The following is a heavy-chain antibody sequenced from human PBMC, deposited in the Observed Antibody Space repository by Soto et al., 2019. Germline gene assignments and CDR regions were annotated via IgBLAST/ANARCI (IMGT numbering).Heavy chain of an antibody. CDR1: GYSFTSYW. J-gene: IGHJ6*02. V-gene: IGHV5-10-1*01. CDR2: IDPSDSYT. D-gene: IGHD4-17*01. CDR3: ARHRIDYGYYYYGMDV. Sequence: GESLKISFKGSGYSFTSYWISWVRQMPGKGLEWMGRIDPSDSYTNYSPSYQGHVTISADKSISTAYLQWSSLKASDTAMYYCARHRIDYGYYYYGMDVWGQGTTVTVSS.